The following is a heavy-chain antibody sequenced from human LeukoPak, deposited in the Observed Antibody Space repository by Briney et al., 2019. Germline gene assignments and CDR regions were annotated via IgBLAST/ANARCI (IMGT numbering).Heavy chain of an antibody. V-gene: IGHV4-61*02. J-gene: IGHJ6*03. D-gene: IGHD2-2*01. CDR1: GGSISSGSYY. CDR2: IYTSGST. Sequence: SETLSLTCTVSGGSISSGSYYWSWIRQPAGKGLEWIGRIYTSGSTNYNPSLKSRVTISVDTSKHQFSLKLSSVTAADTAVYYCARVRTIVVVVHYYYYMDVWGKGTTVTVSS. CDR3: ARVRTIVVVVHYYYYMDV.